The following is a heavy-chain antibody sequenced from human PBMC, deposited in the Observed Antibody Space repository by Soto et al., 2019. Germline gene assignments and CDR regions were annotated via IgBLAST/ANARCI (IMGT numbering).Heavy chain of an antibody. J-gene: IGHJ4*02. CDR1: GGSISSSSYY. CDR3: ARLVRGDIVVVPAATFDY. CDR2: IYYIGST. D-gene: IGHD2-2*01. Sequence: SETLSLTCTVSGGSISSSSYYWGWIRQPPGKGLEWIGSIYYIGSTYYNPSLKSRVTISEDTSKNQFSLKLSSVTAADTAVYYCARLVRGDIVVVPAATFDYWGQGTLVTVSS. V-gene: IGHV4-39*01.